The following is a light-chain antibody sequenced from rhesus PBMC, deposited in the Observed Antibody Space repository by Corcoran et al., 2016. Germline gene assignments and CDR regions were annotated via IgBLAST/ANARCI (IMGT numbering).Light chain of an antibody. CDR1: QGISIW. CDR3: QQHDSAPRT. Sequence: DIQMTQSPSSLSASVGDRVTITCRASQGISIWLAWYQQKPGKAPKLLIYKASTLQSGGPSRFSGSGSGTEFTLTISSLQPEDFATYYCQQHDSAPRTFGQGTKVEIK. CDR2: KAS. J-gene: IGKJ1*01. V-gene: IGKV1-21*01.